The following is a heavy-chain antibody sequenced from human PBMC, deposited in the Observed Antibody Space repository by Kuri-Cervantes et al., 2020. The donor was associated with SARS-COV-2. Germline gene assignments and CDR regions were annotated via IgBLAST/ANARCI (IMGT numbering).Heavy chain of an antibody. J-gene: IGHJ4*02. D-gene: IGHD3-22*01. CDR3: ARGIVVTFDY. CDR1: GYTITNYA. CDR2: ISVGRQNT. Sequence: ASVKVSCKASGYTITNYAMNWLRQVPGQRPEWMGSISVGRQNTKYSQKFQGRITITRDTSASTVYMELSSLTSADTAIYYCARGIVVTFDYWGQETLVTVSS. V-gene: IGHV1-3*01.